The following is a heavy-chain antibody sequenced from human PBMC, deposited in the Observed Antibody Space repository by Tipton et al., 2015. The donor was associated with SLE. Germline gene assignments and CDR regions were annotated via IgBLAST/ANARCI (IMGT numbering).Heavy chain of an antibody. J-gene: IGHJ6*02. Sequence: TLSLTCTVSGGSISSGGYYWSWVRQRPGTGLEWIGYIHYSGSTYYNPSLKSRGTISVDTSKNQFSLNLRSVTAADTAVYYCARERTYGDYFYYYAVDVWSQGTTVTVSS. CDR2: IHYSGST. CDR3: ARERTYGDYFYYYAVDV. V-gene: IGHV4-31*03. CDR1: GGSISSGGYY. D-gene: IGHD4-17*01.